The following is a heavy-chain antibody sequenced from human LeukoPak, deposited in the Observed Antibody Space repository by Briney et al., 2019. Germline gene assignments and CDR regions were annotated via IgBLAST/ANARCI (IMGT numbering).Heavy chain of an antibody. Sequence: GGSLRISCKGSGYSFANYWISWVRQMPGKGLEWMGRIDPSGSYTDYSPSFQGHATISADKSISTAYLQWNSLKASDTAVYYCARPDCSGGNCYLLTYWGQGSLVTVSS. V-gene: IGHV5-10-1*01. CDR2: IDPSGSYT. D-gene: IGHD2-15*01. J-gene: IGHJ4*02. CDR1: GYSFANYW. CDR3: ARPDCSGGNCYLLTY.